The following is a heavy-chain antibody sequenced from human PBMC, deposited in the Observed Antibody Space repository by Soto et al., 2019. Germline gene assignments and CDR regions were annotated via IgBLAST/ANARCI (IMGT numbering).Heavy chain of an antibody. V-gene: IGHV3-23*01. J-gene: IGHJ4*02. CDR1: GFTFSSYA. Sequence: EVQLLESGGGSVQPGGSLRLSCAASGFTFSSYAMHWVRRPPGKGLEWVSSISGSGGTAYYADSVKGRFSISRDSLVNTLYLQMNSLRAEDTAVYYCAKGLGKTWNCDYWGQGTLVTVSP. CDR3: AKGLGKTWNCDY. D-gene: IGHD1-7*01. CDR2: ISGSGGTA.